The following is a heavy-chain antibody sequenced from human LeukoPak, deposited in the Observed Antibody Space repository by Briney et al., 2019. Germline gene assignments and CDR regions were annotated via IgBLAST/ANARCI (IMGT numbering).Heavy chain of an antibody. D-gene: IGHD6-13*01. CDR3: AKDPASSSSTGIY. CDR2: ISGSVDNT. J-gene: IGHJ4*02. V-gene: IGHV3-23*01. CDR1: GFTFTTYV. Sequence: PGGSLRLSCAASGFTFTTYVMNWVRQAPGKGLEWVSGISGSVDNTYYADSVKGRFTISRDNSKNTLYLQMNSLRAEDTAVYYCAKDPASSSSTGIYWGQGTLVTVSS.